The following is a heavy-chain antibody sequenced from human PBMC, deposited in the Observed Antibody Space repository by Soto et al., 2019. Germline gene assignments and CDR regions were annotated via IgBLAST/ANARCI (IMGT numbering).Heavy chain of an antibody. CDR2: ISYDGSNK. J-gene: IGHJ4*02. Sequence: QVQLVESGGGVVQPGRSLRLSCAASGFTFSSYAMHWVRQAPGKGLEWVAVISYDGSNKYYADSVKGRFTISRDNSKNTLYLQMNSLRDEDTAVYYGARGRAGSSYFDYWGQGTLVTVSS. CDR3: ARGRAGSSYFDY. D-gene: IGHD6-19*01. CDR1: GFTFSSYA. V-gene: IGHV3-30-3*01.